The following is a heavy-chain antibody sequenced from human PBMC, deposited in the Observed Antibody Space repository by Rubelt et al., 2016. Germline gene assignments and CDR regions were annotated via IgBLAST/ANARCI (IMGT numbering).Heavy chain of an antibody. D-gene: IGHD2-15*01. CDR1: GGSISSSSYY. Sequence: QLQLQESGPGLVKPSETLSLTCTVSGGSISSSSYYWGWIRQPPGKGLEWIGEIDHSGSTNYHPSLKSRVTISVDTSKNQFSLKLSSVTAADTAVYYCTRSIGQWGQGTLVTVSS. J-gene: IGHJ4*02. V-gene: IGHV4-39*01. CDR3: TRSIGQ. CDR2: IDHSGST.